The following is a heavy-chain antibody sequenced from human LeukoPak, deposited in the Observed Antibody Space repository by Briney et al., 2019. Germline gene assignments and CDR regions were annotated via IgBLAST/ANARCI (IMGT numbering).Heavy chain of an antibody. CDR2: TYYRSKWYN. Sequence: SQTLSLTCAISGDSVPSNTAAWIWLGQSPSRGLEWLGRTYYRSKWYNEYAVSVKSRITINPDTSNSPFSLQLNSVTPEDTAVYYCARDGVVTGNCDYWGQGTLVTVSS. V-gene: IGHV6-1*01. CDR1: GDSVPSNTAA. J-gene: IGHJ4*02. CDR3: ARDGVVTGNCDY. D-gene: IGHD7-27*01.